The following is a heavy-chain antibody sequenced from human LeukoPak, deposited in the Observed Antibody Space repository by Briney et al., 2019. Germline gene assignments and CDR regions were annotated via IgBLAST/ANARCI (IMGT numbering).Heavy chain of an antibody. V-gene: IGHV4-31*03. CDR3: ARETTVTTPDAFDI. D-gene: IGHD4-17*01. CDR2: IYYSGST. Sequence: SETLSLTCTVSGGSVSSGGYYWSWIRQHPGKGLEWIGYIYYSGSTYYNPSLKSRVTISVDTSKNQFSLKLSSVTAADTAVYYCARETTVTTPDAFDIWGQGTMVTVSS. J-gene: IGHJ3*02. CDR1: GGSVSSGGYY.